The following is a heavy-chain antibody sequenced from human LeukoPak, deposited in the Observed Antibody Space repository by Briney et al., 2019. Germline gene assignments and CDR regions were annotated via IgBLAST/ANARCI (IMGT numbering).Heavy chain of an antibody. CDR1: GFTFSNYA. CDR2: NSGGSGNI. D-gene: IGHD3-10*01. Sequence: GGSLRLSCSVSGFTFSNYAMHWVRQAPGKGLECVSLNSGGSGNIYYVDSVKGRFTISRDNSKNTLYVQMTSLRAEDTAIYYCAKGSDYYGSVTSKQTDWGQGTLVTVSS. J-gene: IGHJ4*02. V-gene: IGHV3-23*01. CDR3: AKGSDYYGSVTSKQTD.